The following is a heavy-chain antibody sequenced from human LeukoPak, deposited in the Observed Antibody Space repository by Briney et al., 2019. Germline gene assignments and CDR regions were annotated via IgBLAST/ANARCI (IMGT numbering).Heavy chain of an antibody. D-gene: IGHD3-16*01. Sequence: SETLSLTCMVSGDSISSYYLSWIRQPPGKGLEWIGYIYYSGSANYNPSLKSRVTISIDASKNHFSLKLSSVTAADTAVYYCARHRSLGIIDYWGQGTQVTVSS. J-gene: IGHJ4*02. CDR3: ARHRSLGIIDY. CDR2: IYYSGSA. CDR1: GDSISSYY. V-gene: IGHV4-59*08.